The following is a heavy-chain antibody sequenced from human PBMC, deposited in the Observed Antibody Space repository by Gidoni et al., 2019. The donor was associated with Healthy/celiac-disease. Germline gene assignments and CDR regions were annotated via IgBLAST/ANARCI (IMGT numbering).Heavy chain of an antibody. Sequence: QVQLVESGGGVVQPGRSLRLSCAASGFTFSSYAMHWVRQAPGKGLEWVAVISYDGSNKYYADSVKGRFTISRDNSKNTLYLQMNSLRAEDTAVYYCARDRYDYGGNSFLDYWGQGTLVTVSS. D-gene: IGHD4-17*01. J-gene: IGHJ4*02. V-gene: IGHV3-30*04. CDR3: ARDRYDYGGNSFLDY. CDR1: GFTFSSYA. CDR2: ISYDGSNK.